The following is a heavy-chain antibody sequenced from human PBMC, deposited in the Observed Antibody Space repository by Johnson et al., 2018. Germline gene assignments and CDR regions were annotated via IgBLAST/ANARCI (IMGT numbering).Heavy chain of an antibody. Sequence: QVQLVQSGGGVVQPGRSLRLSCSASGFSFSNYVMHWVRQAPGKGLEWVAVTSNDEGIKYYVDSVKGRFTISSKNSKGTLYLKINSLRAEDTAVYYCATGAISGVIYREFFQHWGQGTLVTVSS. J-gene: IGHJ1*01. CDR3: ATGAISGVIYREFFQH. V-gene: IGHV3-30*03. D-gene: IGHD3-10*01. CDR2: TSNDEGIK. CDR1: GFSFSNYV.